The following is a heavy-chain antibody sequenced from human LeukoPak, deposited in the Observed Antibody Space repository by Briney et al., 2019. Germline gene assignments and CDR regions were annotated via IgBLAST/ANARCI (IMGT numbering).Heavy chain of an antibody. Sequence: SQTLSLICAISGDSVSRNSAAWIWIRQSPSRGLEWLGRTYYRTKWYNDYAVSVRSRITINPDTSNNHFSLQLSSVTPDDTAVYYCARASHGYNDYWGQGTLVTVSS. J-gene: IGHJ4*02. V-gene: IGHV6-1*01. CDR3: ARASHGYNDY. D-gene: IGHD5-18*01. CDR1: GDSVSRNSAA. CDR2: TYYRTKWYN.